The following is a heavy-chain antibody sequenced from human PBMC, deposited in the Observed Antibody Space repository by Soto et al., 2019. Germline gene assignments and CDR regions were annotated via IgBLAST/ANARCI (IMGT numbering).Heavy chain of an antibody. D-gene: IGHD1-1*01. CDR2: IYYSGST. CDR3: VRGLGWNDNYYMDV. J-gene: IGHJ6*03. CDR1: GGSISSYY. Sequence: SETLSLTCTVSGGSISSYYWSWIRQPPGKGLEWIGYIYYSGSTNYNPSLKSRVTISVDTSKNQFSLKLSSVTAADTAVYYCVRGLGWNDNYYMDVWGKGTTVTVSS. V-gene: IGHV4-59*01.